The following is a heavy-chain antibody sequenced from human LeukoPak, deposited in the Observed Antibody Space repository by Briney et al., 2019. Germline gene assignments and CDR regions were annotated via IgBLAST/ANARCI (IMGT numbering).Heavy chain of an antibody. CDR1: GGSFSGYY. D-gene: IGHD5-18*01. J-gene: IGHJ6*02. V-gene: IGHV4-34*01. CDR2: INHSGST. CDR3: ARGRTTGYSYGREPYYYYYYGMDV. Sequence: PSETLSLTCAVYGGSFSGYYWSWIRQPPGKGLEWIGEINHSGSTNYSPSLKSRVTISVDTSKNQFSLKLSSVTAADTAVYYCARGRTTGYSYGREPYYYYYYGMDVWGQGTTVTVSS.